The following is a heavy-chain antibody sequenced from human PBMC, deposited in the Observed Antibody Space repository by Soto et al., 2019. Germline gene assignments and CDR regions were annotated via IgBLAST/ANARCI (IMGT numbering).Heavy chain of an antibody. CDR3: ARWDSRTDTATTSYYYGMDV. Sequence: GSVMVSCKXSGYTCTGYYLHWVGQAPGRGLDGMGWLKPNRGGTNNTQKFHGSVTMTRDTYISTAYMELSRLRSDDTAVYYCARWDSRTDTATTSYYYGMDVWGQGTTVTVSS. J-gene: IGHJ6*02. CDR2: LKPNRGGT. D-gene: IGHD2-15*01. CDR1: GYTCTGYY. V-gene: IGHV1-2*02.